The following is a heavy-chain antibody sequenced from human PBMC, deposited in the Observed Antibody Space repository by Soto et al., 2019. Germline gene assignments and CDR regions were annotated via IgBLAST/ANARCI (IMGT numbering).Heavy chain of an antibody. CDR3: ARGRVVGIGSSSWYVDY. Sequence: SETLSLTCAVYGGSFSGYYWSWIRQPPGKGLEWIGEINHSGSTNYNPSLKSRVTISVDTSKNQFSLKLSSVTAADTAVYYCARGRVVGIGSSSWYVDYWGQGTMVTVYS. D-gene: IGHD6-13*01. J-gene: IGHJ4*02. CDR1: GGSFSGYY. CDR2: INHSGST. V-gene: IGHV4-34*01.